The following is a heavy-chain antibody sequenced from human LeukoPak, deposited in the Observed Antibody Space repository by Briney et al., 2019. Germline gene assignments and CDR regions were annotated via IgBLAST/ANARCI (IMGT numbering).Heavy chain of an antibody. V-gene: IGHV1-8*03. Sequence: GASVKVSCKASGYTFTSYDINWVRQATGQGLEWMGWMNPNSGNTGYAQKFQGRVTITRNTSISTAYMELSRLRCDDTAVYYCARGDYGDYNLFDYWGQGTLVTVSS. CDR2: MNPNSGNT. J-gene: IGHJ4*02. CDR1: GYTFTSYD. CDR3: ARGDYGDYNLFDY. D-gene: IGHD4-17*01.